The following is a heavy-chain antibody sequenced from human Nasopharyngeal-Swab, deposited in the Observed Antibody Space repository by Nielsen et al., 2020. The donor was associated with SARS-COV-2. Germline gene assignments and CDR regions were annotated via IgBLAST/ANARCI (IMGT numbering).Heavy chain of an antibody. CDR2: INPNSGGT. CDR1: GYTFTGYY. D-gene: IGHD3-16*02. Sequence: ASVKVSCKASGYTFTGYYMHWVRQAPGQGLEWMEWINPNSGGTNYAQKFQGRVTMTRDTSISTAYMELSRLRSDDTAVYYCARGGDYVWGSYLWFDPWGQGTLVTVSS. CDR3: ARGGDYVWGSYLWFDP. V-gene: IGHV1-2*02. J-gene: IGHJ5*02.